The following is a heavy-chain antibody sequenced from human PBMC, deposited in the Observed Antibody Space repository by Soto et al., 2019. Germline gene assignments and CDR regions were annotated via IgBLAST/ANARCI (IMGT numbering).Heavy chain of an antibody. CDR3: AREEYYYGSGAFFDY. J-gene: IGHJ4*02. Sequence: QVQLVQSGAEVKKPGSSVKVSCKASGGTFSRYTISWVRQAPGQGLEWMGRIIPILGIANYAQKFQGRVTITADKSTSTAYMDLSSLRSEDTAVYYCAREEYYYGSGAFFDYWGQGTLVTVSS. D-gene: IGHD3-10*01. CDR1: GGTFSRYT. CDR2: IIPILGIA. V-gene: IGHV1-69*08.